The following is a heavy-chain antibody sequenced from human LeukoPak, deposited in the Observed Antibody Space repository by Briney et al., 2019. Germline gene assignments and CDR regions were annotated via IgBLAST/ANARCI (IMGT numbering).Heavy chain of an antibody. CDR1: GFTFSSYA. CDR3: ARTRGGYGDYTFDS. D-gene: IGHD4-17*01. CDR2: ISGSGGST. V-gene: IGHV3-23*01. J-gene: IGHJ4*02. Sequence: GGSLRLSCAASGFTFSSYAMSWVRQAPGKGLEWVSAISGSGGSTYYADSVKGRFTISRENYKNTLYLQMNSLRAEDTAVYYCARTRGGYGDYTFDSWGQGTLVTVSS.